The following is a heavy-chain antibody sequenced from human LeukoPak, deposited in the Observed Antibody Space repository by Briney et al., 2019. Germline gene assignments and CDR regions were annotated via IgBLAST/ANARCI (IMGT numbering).Heavy chain of an antibody. CDR3: ARYCSGGSCYGWFDP. CDR1: GGSISSYY. Sequence: SETLSLTCTVSGGSISSYYWSWIRQPPGKGLEWIWYIYYSGSTNYNPSLKSRVTISVDTSKNQFSLKLSSVTAADTAVYYCARYCSGGSCYGWFDPWGQGTLVTVSS. CDR2: IYYSGST. J-gene: IGHJ5*02. V-gene: IGHV4-59*01. D-gene: IGHD2-15*01.